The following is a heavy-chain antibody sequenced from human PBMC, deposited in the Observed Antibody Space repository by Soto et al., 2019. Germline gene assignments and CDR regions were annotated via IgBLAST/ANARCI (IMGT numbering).Heavy chain of an antibody. CDR3: GRGGVLLEGVDY. CDR2: MNPNSGNT. D-gene: IGHD1-26*01. J-gene: IGHJ4*02. CDR1: GYTFTSYD. Sequence: ASVNVSCKASGYTFTSYDINWVRQATGQGLEWMGWMNPNSGNTGYAQKFQGRVTMTRNTSISTAYMELSSLRSEDTALYYGGRGGVLLEGVDYWGQGTLVTVSS. V-gene: IGHV1-8*01.